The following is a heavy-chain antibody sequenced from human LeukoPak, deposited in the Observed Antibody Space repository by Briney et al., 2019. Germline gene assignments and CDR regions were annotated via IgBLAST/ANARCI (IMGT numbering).Heavy chain of an antibody. CDR1: GGSISSGGYY. J-gene: IGHJ4*02. CDR2: IYHSGST. D-gene: IGHD6-6*01. V-gene: IGHV4-30-2*01. Sequence: SQALSLTCTVSGGSISSGGYYCSWIRQPPGKGLEWIGYIYHSGSTYYNPSLKSRVTISVDRSKSQFSLKLSSVTAADTAVYYCAKGDDSSSSSWGQGTLVTVSS. CDR3: AKGDDSSSSS.